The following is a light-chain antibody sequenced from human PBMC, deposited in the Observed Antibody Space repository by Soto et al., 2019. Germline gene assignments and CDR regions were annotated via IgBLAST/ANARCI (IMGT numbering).Light chain of an antibody. Sequence: DIQMTHSPSSLSASVGNRVTITCRASQSISTYLNWYQKKPGKAPNLLIYDASRLQSGVPSRFSGSGGGTDFTLTITSLQPEDFATYYCQQTHSVPITFGQGTRLEI. V-gene: IGKV1-39*01. J-gene: IGKJ5*01. CDR3: QQTHSVPIT. CDR1: QSISTY. CDR2: DAS.